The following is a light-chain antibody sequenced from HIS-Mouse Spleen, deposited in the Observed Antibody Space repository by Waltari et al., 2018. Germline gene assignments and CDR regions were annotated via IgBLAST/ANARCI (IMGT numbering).Light chain of an antibody. J-gene: IGLJ3*02. CDR2: KDS. CDR1: VLAKKY. Sequence: SYELTQPSSVSVSPGQTSRITCSGDVLAKKYARWFQQKPGQSPVLVVYKDSERPPGIPDRFCGYRSGSTVTLTIRGAQVEDEADYYCYYAADNNLVFGGGTKLTVL. V-gene: IGLV3-27*01. CDR3: YYAADNNLV.